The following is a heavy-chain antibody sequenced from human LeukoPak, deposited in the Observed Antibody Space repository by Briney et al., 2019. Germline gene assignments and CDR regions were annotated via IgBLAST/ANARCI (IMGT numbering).Heavy chain of an antibody. CDR1: GGSFSGYY. CDR3: ARVMVAAAGELDY. Sequence: PSETLSLTCAVYGGSFSGYYWSWIRQPPGKGLEWIGEINHSGSTNYNPSLRSRVTISVDTSKNHFSLKLSSVTAADTAVYSCARVMVAAAGELDYWGQGTLVTVSS. D-gene: IGHD6-13*01. V-gene: IGHV4-34*01. J-gene: IGHJ4*02. CDR2: INHSGST.